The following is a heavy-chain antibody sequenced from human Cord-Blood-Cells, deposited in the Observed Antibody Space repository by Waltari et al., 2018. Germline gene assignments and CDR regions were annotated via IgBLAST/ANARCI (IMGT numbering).Heavy chain of an antibody. CDR2: INHSGST. Sequence: QVQLQQWGAGLLKPSETLSLTCAVYGGSFSGYYWSWIRQPPGKGLGWIGEINHSGSTNYNPSLKSRVTISVDTSKNQFSLKLGSVTAADTAVYYCARRYKILGSGSYYDAFDIWGQGTMVTVSS. V-gene: IGHV4-34*01. CDR3: ARRYKILGSGSYYDAFDI. J-gene: IGHJ3*02. D-gene: IGHD3-10*01. CDR1: GGSFSGYY.